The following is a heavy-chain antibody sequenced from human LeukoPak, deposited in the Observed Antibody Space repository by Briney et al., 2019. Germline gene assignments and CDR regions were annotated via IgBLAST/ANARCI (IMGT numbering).Heavy chain of an antibody. V-gene: IGHV3-21*01. Sequence: PGGSLRLSCAASGFTFSSYSMNWVRQAPGKGLEWVSSISSSSSYIYYADSVKGRFTISRDNAKNSLYLQMNSLRAEDTAVYYCARERVRRGAFDIWGQGTMVTVSS. CDR1: GFTFSSYS. CDR3: ARERVRRGAFDI. D-gene: IGHD1-26*01. CDR2: ISSSSSYI. J-gene: IGHJ3*02.